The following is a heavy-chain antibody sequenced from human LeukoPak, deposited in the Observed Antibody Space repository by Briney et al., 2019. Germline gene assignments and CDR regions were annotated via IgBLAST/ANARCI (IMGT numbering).Heavy chain of an antibody. D-gene: IGHD3-22*01. CDR2: ISSSGSTI. V-gene: IGHV3-48*03. J-gene: IGHJ3*02. CDR3: AKARGLIGGAFDI. Sequence: GGSLRLSCAASGFTFSSYEMNWVRQAPGKGLEWVSYISSSGSTIYYADSVKGRFTISRDNSKNSLYLQMNSLRTEDTALYYCAKARGLIGGAFDIWGQGTMVTVSS. CDR1: GFTFSSYE.